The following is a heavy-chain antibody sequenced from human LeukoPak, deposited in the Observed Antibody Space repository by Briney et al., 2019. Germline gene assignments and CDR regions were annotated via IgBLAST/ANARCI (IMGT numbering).Heavy chain of an antibody. CDR2: INHSGST. D-gene: IGHD3-9*01. Sequence: SETLSLTCAVYGGSFSGYYWSWIRQPPGKGLEWIGEINHSGSTNYNPSLKSRVTISVDTSKNQFSLKLNSVTAADTALYYCARVPVSTAYLHYYSMDVWGKGTAVTVSS. J-gene: IGHJ6*03. CDR3: ARVPVSTAYLHYYSMDV. CDR1: GGSFSGYY. V-gene: IGHV4-34*01.